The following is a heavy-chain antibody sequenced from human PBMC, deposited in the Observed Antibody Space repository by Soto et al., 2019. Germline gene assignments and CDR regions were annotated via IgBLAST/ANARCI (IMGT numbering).Heavy chain of an antibody. D-gene: IGHD6-13*01. Sequence: GSLILSCEASGLTFSSYAMSLVRQAPGKGLEWVSAISGSGGSTYYADSVKGRFTISRDNSKNTLYLQMNSLRAEDTAVYYCAKVGIAAAGTYCYYGMDVWGQGTKVTVSS. J-gene: IGHJ6*02. CDR1: GLTFSSYA. CDR2: ISGSGGST. V-gene: IGHV3-23*01. CDR3: AKVGIAAAGTYCYYGMDV.